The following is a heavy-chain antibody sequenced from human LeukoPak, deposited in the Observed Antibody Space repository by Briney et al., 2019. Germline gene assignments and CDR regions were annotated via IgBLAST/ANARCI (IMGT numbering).Heavy chain of an antibody. CDR3: AKERSLLWFGVFDY. V-gene: IGHV3-23*01. CDR2: ISGSGGST. D-gene: IGHD3-10*01. CDR1: GFTFSSYA. J-gene: IGHJ4*02. Sequence: GGSLRPSCAASGFTFSSYAMSWVRQAPGKGLEWVSAISGSGGSTYYADSVKGRFTIPRDNSKNTLYLQMNSLRAEDAAVYYCAKERSLLWFGVFDYWGQGTLVTVSS.